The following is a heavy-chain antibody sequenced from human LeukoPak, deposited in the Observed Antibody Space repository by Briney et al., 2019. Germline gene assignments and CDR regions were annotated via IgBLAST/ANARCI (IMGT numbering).Heavy chain of an antibody. Sequence: GGSLRLSCAASGFSFSSYAMSWVRQAPGKGLEWVSGISGSGGSTYHADSVKGRFTISRDNSKNTLYLQMNSLRAEDTAVYYCAKGRTGYYFDYWGQGTLVTVSS. J-gene: IGHJ4*02. CDR2: ISGSGGST. CDR3: AKGRTGYYFDY. D-gene: IGHD1-1*01. CDR1: GFSFSSYA. V-gene: IGHV3-23*01.